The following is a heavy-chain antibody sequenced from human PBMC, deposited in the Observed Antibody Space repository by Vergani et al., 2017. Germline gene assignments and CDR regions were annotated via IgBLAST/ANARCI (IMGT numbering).Heavy chain of an antibody. CDR1: GFNFTNAW. CDR2: IESKAEGGTT. Sequence: EVQLVESGGGLVKPGGSLRLSCAASGFNFTNAWMSWVRQAPGKGLEWVGRIESKAEGGTTDYATPVKGRLTISRDDTKDKLFLQMNSLKTDDTAIYYCAKGWSDFPDYWGQGTLVTVSS. J-gene: IGHJ4*02. V-gene: IGHV3-15*04. D-gene: IGHD1-26*01. CDR3: AKGWSDFPDY.